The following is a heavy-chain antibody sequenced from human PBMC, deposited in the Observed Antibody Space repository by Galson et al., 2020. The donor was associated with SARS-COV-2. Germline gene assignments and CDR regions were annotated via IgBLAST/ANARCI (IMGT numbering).Heavy chain of an antibody. CDR1: GYTFSGYY. V-gene: IGHV1-2*02. D-gene: IGHD5-12*01. J-gene: IGHJ6*02. Sequence: ASVKVSCKGSGYTFSGYYIHWVRQAPGQGLEWTGWNNTNTGATNYAQNFQARVTMTRDTPISTAYMELSSLRHDDTAVYYCATQPRIVAVGGHYYYGMDVWGQGTTVIVSS. CDR3: ATQPRIVAVGGHYYYGMDV. CDR2: NNTNTGAT.